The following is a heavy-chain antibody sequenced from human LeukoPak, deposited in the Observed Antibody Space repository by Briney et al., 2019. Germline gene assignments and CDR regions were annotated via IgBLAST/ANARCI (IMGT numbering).Heavy chain of an antibody. CDR3: ARDSVVDIEASTTYYFDS. J-gene: IGHJ4*02. CDR2: IKQGGSEK. V-gene: IGHV3-7*01. CDR1: GFIFSSHW. Sequence: GGSLRLSCAASGFIFSSHWMTWVRQVPGKGLEFVASIKQGGSEKYYADSVKGRFTVSRDNAKNSLNLQMNSLSAGDTAVYYCARDSVVDIEASTTYYFDSWGQGTLVTVSS. D-gene: IGHD5-12*01.